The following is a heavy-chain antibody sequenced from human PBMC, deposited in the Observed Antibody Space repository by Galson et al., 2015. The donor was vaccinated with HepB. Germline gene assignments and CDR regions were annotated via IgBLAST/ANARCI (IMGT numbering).Heavy chain of an antibody. CDR1: GFTFSSYW. CDR2: IKQDGSEK. D-gene: IGHD4-11*01. Sequence: SLRLSCAASGFTFSSYWMSWVRQAPGKGLEWVASIKQDGSEKYYVDSVKGRFTTSRDNAKNSLYLQMNSLRAEDTAVYYCAREYSNYYYYYYMDVWGKGTTVTVSS. CDR3: AREYSNYYYYYYMDV. J-gene: IGHJ6*03. V-gene: IGHV3-7*03.